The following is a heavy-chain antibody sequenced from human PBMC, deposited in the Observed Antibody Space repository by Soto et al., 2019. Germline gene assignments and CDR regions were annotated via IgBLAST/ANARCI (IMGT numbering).Heavy chain of an antibody. CDR1: GFTFSSYG. CDR2: ISYDGGDK. Sequence: GGSLRLSCAASGFTFSSYGMHWVRQAPGKGLEWVAVISYDGGDKHYADSVKGRCTISRDNSKNSLYLQMIRLRPEDTAVYYCANSLFGGHRSAPIDCCGQGALVTV. CDR3: ANSLFGGHRSAPIDC. D-gene: IGHD3-3*01. V-gene: IGHV3-30*18. J-gene: IGHJ4*02.